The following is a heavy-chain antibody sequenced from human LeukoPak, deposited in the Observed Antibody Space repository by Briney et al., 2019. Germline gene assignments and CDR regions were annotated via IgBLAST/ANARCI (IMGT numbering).Heavy chain of an antibody. Sequence: GESLKISCKGSGYSFSNYWIDWVRQMPGKGLEWMGIIYPGDSDTRYSPSFQGQVTISADKSISTAYLQWSSLKASDTAMYYCARSPGYCSSTSCPTEAFDIWGQGTMVTVSS. J-gene: IGHJ3*02. CDR2: IYPGDSDT. CDR1: GYSFSNYW. CDR3: ARSPGYCSSTSCPTEAFDI. V-gene: IGHV5-51*01. D-gene: IGHD2-2*01.